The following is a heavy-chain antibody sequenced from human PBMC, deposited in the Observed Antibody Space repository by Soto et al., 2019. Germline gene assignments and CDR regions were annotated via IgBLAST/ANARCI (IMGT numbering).Heavy chain of an antibody. Sequence: GASVKVSCKASGYTFASSGMHCVRQAPGQRLEWMGWINVGNGNTENSQKFQGGVRITRDTSASTVYMELSSLRSEDTAVYYCARLMEDNVWGSYRYLDLWGQGTLVTVSS. CDR1: GYTFASSG. D-gene: IGHD3-16*02. V-gene: IGHV1-3*01. J-gene: IGHJ5*02. CDR2: INVGNGNT. CDR3: ARLMEDNVWGSYRYLDL.